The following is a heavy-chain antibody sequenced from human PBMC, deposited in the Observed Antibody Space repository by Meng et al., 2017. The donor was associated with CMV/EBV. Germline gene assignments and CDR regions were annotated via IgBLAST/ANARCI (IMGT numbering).Heavy chain of an antibody. J-gene: IGHJ4*02. CDR2: ISGSGGST. D-gene: IGHD6-13*01. V-gene: IGHV3-23*01. CDR1: GFTFSSYA. CDR3: AKDSLRAAGISYYFDY. Sequence: GESLKISCAASGFTFSSYAMSWVRQAPGKGLEWVSAISGSGGSTYYADSVKGRFTTSRDNSKNTLYLQMNSLRAEDTAVYYCAKDSLRAAGISYYFDYWGQGTLVTVSS.